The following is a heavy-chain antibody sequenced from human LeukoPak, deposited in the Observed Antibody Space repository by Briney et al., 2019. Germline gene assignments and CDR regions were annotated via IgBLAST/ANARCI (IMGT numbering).Heavy chain of an antibody. CDR3: AREFVEMATNLYYMDV. D-gene: IGHD5-24*01. J-gene: IGHJ6*03. Sequence: ASVKVSCKASGYTFTSYYMHWVRQAPGQGLEWMGIINPSGGSTSYAQKFQGRVAMTRDTSTSTVCMELSSLRSEDTAVYYCAREFVEMATNLYYMDVWGKGTTVTVSS. CDR1: GYTFTSYY. CDR2: INPSGGST. V-gene: IGHV1-46*01.